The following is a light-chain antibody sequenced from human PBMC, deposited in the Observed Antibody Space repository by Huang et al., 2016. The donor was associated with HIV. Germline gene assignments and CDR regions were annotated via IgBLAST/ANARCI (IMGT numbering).Light chain of an antibody. Sequence: EMVMTQSPYTLSVSPGERVTLSCRASQGVSSNLAWYQQKPGQAPRLLIHGASTRDTGIPSRFSGSGSETDFTLTIHSLQSEDFAVYYCQQYNNWPRTFGQGTKLEIK. CDR3: QQYNNWPRT. CDR2: GAS. V-gene: IGKV3-15*01. CDR1: QGVSSN. J-gene: IGKJ2*01.